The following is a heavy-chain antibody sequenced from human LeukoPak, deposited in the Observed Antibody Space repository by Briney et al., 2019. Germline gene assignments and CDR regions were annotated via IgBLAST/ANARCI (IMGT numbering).Heavy chain of an antibody. CDR1: GFPFSSYA. V-gene: IGHV3-9*01. D-gene: IGHD3-22*01. CDR2: ISWNSGSI. CDR3: AKDYYYDSSGYTRHDAFDI. Sequence: GGSLRLSCIVSGFPFSSYAMSWVRQAPGKGLEWVSGISWNSGSIGYADSVKGRFTISRDNAKNSLYLQMNSLRAEDTALYYCAKDYYYDSSGYTRHDAFDIWGQGTMVTVSS. J-gene: IGHJ3*02.